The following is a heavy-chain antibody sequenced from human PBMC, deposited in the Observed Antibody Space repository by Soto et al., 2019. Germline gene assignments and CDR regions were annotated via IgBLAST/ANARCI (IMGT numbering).Heavy chain of an antibody. CDR3: ASAGGMGAVAADY. V-gene: IGHV4-30-2*01. D-gene: IGHD6-19*01. CDR1: GGSISSGGYS. J-gene: IGHJ4*02. CDR2: IYHSGST. Sequence: QLQLQESGSGLVKPSQTLSLTCAVSGGSISSGGYSWSWIRQPPGKGLEWIGYIYHSGSTYYNPSLRCRVTISVDRSKNQFSLKPSSVTAADTAVYYCASAGGMGAVAADYWGQGTLVTVSS.